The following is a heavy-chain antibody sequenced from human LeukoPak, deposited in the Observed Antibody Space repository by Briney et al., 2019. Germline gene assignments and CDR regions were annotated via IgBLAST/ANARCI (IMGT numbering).Heavy chain of an antibody. CDR2: ISYDGSNR. Sequence: GRSLRLSCAASGFTFSSYGMHRVRQAPGKGLEWVSDISYDGSNRYYADSVKARFTFSRDNSKNTLYLQMNSLRAEDTAVYYCAKDGGESSYHYWGQGTLVTVSS. D-gene: IGHD2-21*01. CDR3: AKDGGESSYHY. V-gene: IGHV3-30*18. J-gene: IGHJ4*02. CDR1: GFTFSSYG.